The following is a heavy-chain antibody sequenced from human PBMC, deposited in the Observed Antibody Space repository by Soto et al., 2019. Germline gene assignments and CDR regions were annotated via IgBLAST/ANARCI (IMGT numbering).Heavy chain of an antibody. V-gene: IGHV1-18*01. CDR1: GYTFTSYG. J-gene: IGHJ1*01. CDR3: ARDSEMASLAEYFQH. CDR2: ISAYNGNT. Sequence: QVQLVQSGAEVKKPGASVKVSCKASGYTFTSYGISWVRQAPGQGLEWMGWISAYNGNTNYAQKLQGRVTMTTDTSTSTAYMELRGLRSDDTAVYYCARDSEMASLAEYFQHWGQGTLVTVSS.